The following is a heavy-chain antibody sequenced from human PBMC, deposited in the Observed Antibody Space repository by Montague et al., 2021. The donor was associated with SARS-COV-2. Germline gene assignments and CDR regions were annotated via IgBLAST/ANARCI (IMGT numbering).Heavy chain of an antibody. D-gene: IGHD3-10*01. J-gene: IGHJ6*02. CDR3: ASGTYPSGSYYNRYYYGLNI. CDR2: INHSANT. CDR1: GGSLSGYY. V-gene: IGHV4-34*01. Sequence: SETLSLTRAVYGGSLSGYYWSWIRQPPEKGLEWIGEINHSANTKYNPSLKSPVTISIDTSKNQFSLKMTSVTAADTATYYCASGTYPSGSYYNRYYYGLNIWGPGTTVIVSS.